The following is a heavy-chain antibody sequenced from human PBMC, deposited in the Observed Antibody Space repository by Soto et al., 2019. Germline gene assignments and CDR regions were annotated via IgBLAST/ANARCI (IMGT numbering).Heavy chain of an antibody. J-gene: IGHJ3*02. CDR3: ARDRDGYYYDSSGYDAFDI. CDR2: ISAYNGNT. D-gene: IGHD3-22*01. Sequence: GASVKVSCKASGYTFTSYGISWVRQAPGQGLEWMGWISAYNGNTNYAQKLQGRVTMTTDTSTSTAYMELRSLRSDDTAVYYCARDRDGYYYDSSGYDAFDIWGQGTMVTVSS. CDR1: GYTFTSYG. V-gene: IGHV1-18*04.